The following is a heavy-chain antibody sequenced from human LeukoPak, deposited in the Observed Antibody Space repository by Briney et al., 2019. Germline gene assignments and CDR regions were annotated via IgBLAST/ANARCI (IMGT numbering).Heavy chain of an antibody. Sequence: SQTLSLTCTVSGGSISSGDYYWSWIRQPPGKGLGWIGYIYYSGSTYYNPSLKSRVTISVDTSKNQFSLKLSSVTAADTAVYYCARDSSSSWSAWYFDYWGQGTLVTVSS. D-gene: IGHD6-13*01. CDR3: ARDSSSSWSAWYFDY. J-gene: IGHJ4*02. CDR1: GGSISSGDYY. CDR2: IYYSGST. V-gene: IGHV4-30-4*08.